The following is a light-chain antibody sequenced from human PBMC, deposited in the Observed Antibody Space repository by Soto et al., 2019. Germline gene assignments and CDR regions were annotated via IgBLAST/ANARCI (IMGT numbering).Light chain of an antibody. V-gene: IGKV3-20*01. CDR1: QSVSTRF. Sequence: ESMLTQYPGTLYLSPGERATLSCRASQSVSTRFLAWYQQKPGQAPRLLLDGASIRAAGIPDRFSGSGSGTDFTLPISRLEPEDFAVYYCHQFGSSPLAFTFGQGTKLEI. J-gene: IGKJ2*01. CDR2: GAS. CDR3: HQFGSSPLAFT.